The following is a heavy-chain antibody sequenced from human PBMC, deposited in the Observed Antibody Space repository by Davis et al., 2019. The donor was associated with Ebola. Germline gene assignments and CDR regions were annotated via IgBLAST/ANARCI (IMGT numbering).Heavy chain of an antibody. CDR3: ARDRVTSFYYYGMDV. CDR1: GGTFSSYA. Sequence: SCKASGGTFSSYAISWVRQAPGKGLEWVAVISYDGSNKYYADSVKGRFSISRDNAKNSLYLQMNSLRDEDTAVYYCARDRVTSFYYYGMDVWGQGTTVTVSS. D-gene: IGHD4-23*01. V-gene: IGHV3-30-3*01. J-gene: IGHJ6*02. CDR2: ISYDGSNK.